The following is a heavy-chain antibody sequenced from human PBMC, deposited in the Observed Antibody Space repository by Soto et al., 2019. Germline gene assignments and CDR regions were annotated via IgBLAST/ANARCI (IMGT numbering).Heavy chain of an antibody. Sequence: SETLSLTCAVYGGSFSGYYWSWIRQPPGKGLEWIGEINHSGSTNYNPSLKSRVTISVDTSKNQFSLKLSSVTAADTAVYYCARGSARRGSGSYSALDYWGQGTLVTVSS. J-gene: IGHJ4*02. CDR1: GGSFSGYY. CDR3: ARGSARRGSGSYSALDY. V-gene: IGHV4-34*01. D-gene: IGHD3-10*01. CDR2: INHSGST.